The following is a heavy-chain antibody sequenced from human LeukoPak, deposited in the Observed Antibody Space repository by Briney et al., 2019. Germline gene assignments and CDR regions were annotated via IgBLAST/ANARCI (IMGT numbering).Heavy chain of an antibody. D-gene: IGHD5-18*01. CDR2: IYYSGST. CDR3: ARAWSGYSYGYYYYYMDV. Sequence: SETLSLTCSISGDSISGFYWTWIRQPPGKGLEWIGYIYYSGSTNYNPSLKSRVTISVDTSKNQFSLKLSSVTAADTAVYYCARAWSGYSYGYYYYYMDVWGKGTTVTISS. J-gene: IGHJ6*03. CDR1: GDSISGFY. V-gene: IGHV4-59*01.